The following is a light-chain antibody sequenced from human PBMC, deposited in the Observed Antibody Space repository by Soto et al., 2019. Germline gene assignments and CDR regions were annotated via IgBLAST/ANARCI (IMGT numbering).Light chain of an antibody. CDR3: PSYDSSLSGFYV. V-gene: IGLV1-40*01. J-gene: IGLJ1*01. Sequence: QSVLTQPPSVSGAPGQRVTISCTGSSFNIGAGYDVHWYQQLPGTAPKVLIHGNSNRPSGVPDRFSGSKSGTSASLAITGLQAEDEADYYCPSYDSSLSGFYVFGTGTKVTVL. CDR1: SFNIGAGYD. CDR2: GNS.